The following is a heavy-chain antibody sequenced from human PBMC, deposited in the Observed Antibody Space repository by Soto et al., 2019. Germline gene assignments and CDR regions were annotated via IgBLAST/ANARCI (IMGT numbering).Heavy chain of an antibody. D-gene: IGHD2-15*01. J-gene: IGHJ3*02. CDR1: GYTFTGYY. V-gene: IGHV1-2*04. CDR3: ARAGVEGYCSGGSCHLGAFDI. CDR2: INPNSGGT. Sequence: GASVKVSWKASGYTFTGYYMHWVRQAPGQGLEWMGWINPNSGGTNYAQKFQGWVTMTRDTSISTAYMELSRLRSDDTAVYYCARAGVEGYCSGGSCHLGAFDIWGQGTMVTVSS.